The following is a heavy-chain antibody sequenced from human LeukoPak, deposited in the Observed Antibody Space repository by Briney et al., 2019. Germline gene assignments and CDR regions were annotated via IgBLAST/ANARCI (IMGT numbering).Heavy chain of an antibody. D-gene: IGHD7-27*01. J-gene: IGHJ4*02. V-gene: IGHV4-38-2*02. CDR3: ARTELTGGGYYFDY. CDR1: GYSISSGYY. CDR2: IYHSGST. Sequence: SETLSLTCTVSGYSISSGYYWGWIRQPPGKGLEWIGSIYHSGSTYYNPSLKSRVTISVDTSKNQFSLKLSSVTAADTAVYYCARTELTGGGYYFDYWGQGTLVTVSS.